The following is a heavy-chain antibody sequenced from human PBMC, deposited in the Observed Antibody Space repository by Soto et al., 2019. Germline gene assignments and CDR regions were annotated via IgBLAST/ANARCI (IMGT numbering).Heavy chain of an antibody. CDR3: ARGLIAAAGNYYYYYGMDV. D-gene: IGHD6-13*01. CDR2: IYYSGST. V-gene: IGHV4-30-4*01. CDR1: GGSISSGDYY. Sequence: PSETLSLTCTVSGGSISSGDYYWSWIRQPPGKGLEWIGYIYYSGSTYYNPSLKSRVTISVDTSKNQFSLKLSSVTAAGTAVYYCARGLIAAAGNYYYYYGMDVWGQGTTVTVSS. J-gene: IGHJ6*02.